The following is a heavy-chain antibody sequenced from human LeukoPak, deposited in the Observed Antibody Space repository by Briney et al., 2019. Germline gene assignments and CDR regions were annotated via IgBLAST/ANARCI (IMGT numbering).Heavy chain of an antibody. CDR2: MNPNSGNT. D-gene: IGHD3-10*01. CDR1: GYTFTGYY. V-gene: IGHV1-8*02. Sequence: ASVKVSCKASGYTFTGYYMHWVRQATGQGLEWMGWMNPNSGNTGYAQKFQGRVTMTRNTSISTAYMELSSLRSEDTAVYYCARFSNYYGSGSYYPIYYMDVWGKGTTVTISS. CDR3: ARFSNYYGSGSYYPIYYMDV. J-gene: IGHJ6*03.